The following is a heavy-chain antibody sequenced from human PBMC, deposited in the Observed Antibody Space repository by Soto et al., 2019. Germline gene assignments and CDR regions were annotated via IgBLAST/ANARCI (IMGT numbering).Heavy chain of an antibody. D-gene: IGHD6-6*01. CDR2: INAGNGNT. V-gene: IGHV1-3*01. CDR3: ARDRGSIAARGDYYFDY. CDR1: GYTFTSYA. J-gene: IGHJ4*02. Sequence: ASVKVSCKASGYTFTSYAMHWVRQAPVQRLEWMGWINAGNGNTKYSQKFQGRVTITRDTSASTAYMELSSLRSEDTAVYYCARDRGSIAARGDYYFDYWGQGTLVTVSS.